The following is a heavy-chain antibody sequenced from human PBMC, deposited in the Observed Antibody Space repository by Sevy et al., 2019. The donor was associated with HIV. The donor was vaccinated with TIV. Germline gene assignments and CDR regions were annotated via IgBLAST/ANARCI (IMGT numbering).Heavy chain of an antibody. J-gene: IGHJ3*02. D-gene: IGHD3-9*01. CDR3: ARAKDQSFTANNNDILTGYYTVNAFDI. CDR2: IYYSGST. Sequence: SETLSLTCTVSGGSISSGGYYWSWIRQHPGKGLEWIGYIYYSGSTYYNPSLKSRVTISVDTSKNQFSLKLSSVTAADTAVYYCARAKDQSFTANNNDILTGYYTVNAFDIWGQGTMVTVSS. CDR1: GGSISSGGYY. V-gene: IGHV4-31*03.